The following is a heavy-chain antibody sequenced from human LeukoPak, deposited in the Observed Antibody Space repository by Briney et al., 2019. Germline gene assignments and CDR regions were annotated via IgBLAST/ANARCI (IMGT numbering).Heavy chain of an antibody. CDR1: GFTFSTYA. Sequence: GGSLSLSCAASGFTFSTYAMSWVRQAPGKGWKWFSAISGSGGSTYYEDSVKGRFTISRDNSKNTLYLQMNSLRAEDTAVYYCAKAPGYSYGYFFDYWGQGTLVTVSS. J-gene: IGHJ4*02. CDR3: AKAPGYSYGYFFDY. V-gene: IGHV3-23*01. D-gene: IGHD5-18*01. CDR2: ISGSGGST.